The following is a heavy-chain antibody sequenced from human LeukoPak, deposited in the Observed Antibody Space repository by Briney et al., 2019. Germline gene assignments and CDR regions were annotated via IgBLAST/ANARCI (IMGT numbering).Heavy chain of an antibody. V-gene: IGHV3-23*01. CDR3: AKDPSLLWFGNLFYFDY. J-gene: IGHJ4*02. CDR2: ISVSGGAT. CDR1: GFSFSTYA. D-gene: IGHD3-10*01. Sequence: PGGSLRLSCAASGFSFSTYAMSWVRQAPGKGLEWVSGISVSGGATFYADSVKGRFTISRDNSKNTLYLQMNSLRAEDTAVYYCAKDPSLLWFGNLFYFDYWGQGTLVTVPS.